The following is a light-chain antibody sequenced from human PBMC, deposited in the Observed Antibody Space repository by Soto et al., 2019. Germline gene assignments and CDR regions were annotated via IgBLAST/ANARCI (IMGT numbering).Light chain of an antibody. J-gene: IGKJ4*01. CDR1: QDISKY. CDR2: DVF. V-gene: IGKV1-33*01. Sequence: DIQMTQSASSLPASVGDTVTISCQASQDISKYLNWFQQKPGKAPKLLIYDVFNVETGVPSRFSGRGSGTDFTLIISSLQPEDFATYYCQQYDRLPITFGGGTKVDI. CDR3: QQYDRLPIT.